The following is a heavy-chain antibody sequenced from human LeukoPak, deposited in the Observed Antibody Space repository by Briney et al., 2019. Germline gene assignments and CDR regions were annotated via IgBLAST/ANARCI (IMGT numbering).Heavy chain of an antibody. CDR1: GFTFSSYS. CDR2: ISSSSSYI. V-gene: IGHV3-21*05. Sequence: GGSLRLSCAASGFTFSSYSMNWVRQAPGKGLEWVSYISSSSSYIYYADSVKGRFTISRDNAKNSLYLQMNSLRAEDTAVYYCASFCSSTSCFGAFDIWGQGTLVTVSS. D-gene: IGHD2-2*01. J-gene: IGHJ3*02. CDR3: ASFCSSTSCFGAFDI.